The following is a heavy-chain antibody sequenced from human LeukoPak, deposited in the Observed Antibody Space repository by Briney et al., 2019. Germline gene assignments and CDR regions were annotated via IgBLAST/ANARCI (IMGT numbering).Heavy chain of an antibody. V-gene: IGHV4-34*01. CDR3: ARCLDEYYYGSGSYNYYYMDV. CDR2: INHSGST. D-gene: IGHD3-10*01. Sequence: SETLSLTCAVYGGSFSGYYWSWIRQPPGKGLEWIGEINHSGSTNYNPSLKSRVTISVDTSKNQFSLKLSSVTAADTAVYYCARCLDEYYYGSGSYNYYYMDVWGKGTTVTVSS. J-gene: IGHJ6*03. CDR1: GGSFSGYY.